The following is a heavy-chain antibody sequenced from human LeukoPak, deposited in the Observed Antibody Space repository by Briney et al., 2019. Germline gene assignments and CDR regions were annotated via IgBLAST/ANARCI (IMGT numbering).Heavy chain of an antibody. Sequence: SETLSLTCNVSGGSISSGGYYWSWIRQHPGKGLEWIGYIYYSGSTYYNPSLKSRVTISVDTSKNQFSLKLSSVTAADTAVYYCARVVRYFDWLPYGMDVWGKGTTVTVSS. V-gene: IGHV4-31*03. J-gene: IGHJ6*04. CDR1: GGSISSGGYY. D-gene: IGHD3-9*01. CDR2: IYYSGST. CDR3: ARVVRYFDWLPYGMDV.